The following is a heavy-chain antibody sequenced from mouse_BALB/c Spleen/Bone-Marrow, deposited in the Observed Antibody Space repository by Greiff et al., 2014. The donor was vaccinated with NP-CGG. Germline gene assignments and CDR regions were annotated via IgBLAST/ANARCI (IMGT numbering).Heavy chain of an antibody. J-gene: IGHJ4*01. Sequence: EVQGVESGGGLVKPGGSLKLSCAASGFTFSSYAMSWVRQTPEKRLEWVATINSGGSYSYYPDSVKGRFTISRDNAKNTLYVQMSSLRSEDTAMYYCARRGHGRYAMDYWGQGTSVTVSS. CDR3: ARRGHGRYAMDY. D-gene: IGHD1-1*01. V-gene: IGHV5-9-3*01. CDR2: INSGGSYS. CDR1: GFTFSSYA.